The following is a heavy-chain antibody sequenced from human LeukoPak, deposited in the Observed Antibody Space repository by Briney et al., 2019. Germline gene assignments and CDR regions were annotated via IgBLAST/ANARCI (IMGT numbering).Heavy chain of an antibody. Sequence: SETLSLTCAVYGGSFSGYYWSWIRQPPGKGLEWIGEINHSGSTNYNPSLKSRVTISVDTSKNQFSLKLSSVTAADTAVYYCVRGSPGGNSNWFDPWGQGTLVTVSS. CDR2: INHSGST. D-gene: IGHD2/OR15-2a*01. J-gene: IGHJ5*02. CDR1: GGSFSGYY. CDR3: VRGSPGGNSNWFDP. V-gene: IGHV4-34*01.